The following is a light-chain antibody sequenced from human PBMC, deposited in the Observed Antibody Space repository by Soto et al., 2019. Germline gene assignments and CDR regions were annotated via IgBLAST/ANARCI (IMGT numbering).Light chain of an antibody. J-gene: IGLJ1*01. CDR3: SSYTSSSTFWV. V-gene: IGLV2-14*03. Sequence: QSVLTQPASVSGSPGQSITISCTGTSSDVGAYNYVSWYQQYPGKAPKLIIHDVTSRPSGVSNRFSGSKSGNTASLTISGLQAEDDADYFCSSYTSSSTFWVFGTGTKLTVL. CDR1: SSDVGAYNY. CDR2: DVT.